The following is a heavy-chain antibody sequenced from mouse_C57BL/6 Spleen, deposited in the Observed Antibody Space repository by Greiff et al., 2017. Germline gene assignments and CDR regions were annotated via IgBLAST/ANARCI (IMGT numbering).Heavy chain of an antibody. CDR1: GYTFTSYW. Sequence: QVQLKQSGAELAKPGASVKLSCKASGYTFTSYWMHWVKQRPGQGLEWIGYINPSSGYTKYNQKFKDKATLIADKSSSTAYMQLSSLTYEDSAVYYCARDPLDYWGQGTTLTVSS. J-gene: IGHJ2*01. CDR2: INPSSGYT. V-gene: IGHV1-7*01. CDR3: ARDPLDY.